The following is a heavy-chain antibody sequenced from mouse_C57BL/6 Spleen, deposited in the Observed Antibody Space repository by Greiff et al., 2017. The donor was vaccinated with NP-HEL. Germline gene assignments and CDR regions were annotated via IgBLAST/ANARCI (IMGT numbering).Heavy chain of an antibody. V-gene: IGHV3-6*01. CDR3: ARDDGYYASWFAY. J-gene: IGHJ3*01. D-gene: IGHD2-3*01. CDR2: IRYDGSN. Sequence: DVKLQESGPGLVKPSQSLSLTCSVTGYSITSGYYWNWIRQFPGNKLEWMGYIRYDGSNNYNPSLKNRISITRDTSKNQFFLKLNSVTTEDTATYYCARDDGYYASWFAYWGQGTLVTVSA. CDR1: GYSITSGYY.